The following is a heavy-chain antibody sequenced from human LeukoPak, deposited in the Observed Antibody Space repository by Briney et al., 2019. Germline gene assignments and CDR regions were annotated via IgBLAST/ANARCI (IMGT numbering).Heavy chain of an antibody. CDR1: GGSISSSSYY. D-gene: IGHD1-26*01. CDR2: IYYSWST. Sequence: SETLSLTCTVSGGSISSSSYYWGWIRQPPGKGLEWIGSIYYSWSTYYNPSLKSRVTISVDTSKNQFSLKLSSVTAADTAVYYCARGGRSYYYYYYMDVWGKGTTVTVSS. CDR3: ARGGRSYYYYYYMDV. J-gene: IGHJ6*03. V-gene: IGHV4-39*07.